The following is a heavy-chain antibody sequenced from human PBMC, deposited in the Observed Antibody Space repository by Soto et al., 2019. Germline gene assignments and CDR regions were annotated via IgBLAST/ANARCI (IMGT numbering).Heavy chain of an antibody. CDR1: GGSISSGGYS. CDR3: ARGFGGSGYYPVTQDWFDP. J-gene: IGHJ5*02. D-gene: IGHD3-22*01. V-gene: IGHV4-30-2*01. Sequence: LSLTFAVSGGSISSGGYSWSWIRHPPGKGLEWIGYIYHSGSTYYNPSLKSRVTISVDRSKNQFSLKLSSVTAADTAVYYCARGFGGSGYYPVTQDWFDPWGQGTLVTV. CDR2: IYHSGST.